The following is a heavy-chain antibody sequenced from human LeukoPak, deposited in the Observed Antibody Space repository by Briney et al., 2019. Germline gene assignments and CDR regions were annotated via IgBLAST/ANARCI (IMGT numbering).Heavy chain of an antibody. CDR1: GFTFSRYW. CDR2: ISTDGSST. V-gene: IGHV3-74*01. Sequence: AGGSLRRSCAASGFTFSRYWMHWLRQAPGKGLVWVSRISTDGSSTSYADSVKGRFTISRDNGKNTLYLQMNSLRAEDTAVYYCASYLTSIPSGMDVWGQGTTVTVSS. J-gene: IGHJ6*02. D-gene: IGHD2/OR15-2a*01. CDR3: ASYLTSIPSGMDV.